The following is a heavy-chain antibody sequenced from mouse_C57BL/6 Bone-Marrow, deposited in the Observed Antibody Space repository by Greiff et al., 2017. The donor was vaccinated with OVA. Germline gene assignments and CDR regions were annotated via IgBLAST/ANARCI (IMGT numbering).Heavy chain of an antibody. D-gene: IGHD1-1*01. V-gene: IGHV1-55*01. CDR1: GYTFTSYW. CDR3: SRGGLLEAWFAY. J-gene: IGHJ3*01. CDR2: IYPGSGST. Sequence: VQLQQPGAELVKPGASVKMSCKASGYTFTSYWITWVKPRPGQGLEWIGAIYPGSGSTNYNEKLKSKATLTVYTSSSTAYMQLSSLTSEDSAVYYCSRGGLLEAWFAYWGQGTLVTVSA.